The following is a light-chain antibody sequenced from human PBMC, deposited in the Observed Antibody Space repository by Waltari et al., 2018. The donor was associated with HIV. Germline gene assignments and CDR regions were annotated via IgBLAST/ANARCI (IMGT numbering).Light chain of an antibody. CDR2: KAS. CDR3: QQYEGDTRT. Sequence: DIQMTQSPSTLPASAGDPVTNTCRASQNIRTSLAWYQQKHGRSPTLLIYKASALESEVPPRFSGTGSGTEFNLTISGLTSGDFATYYCQQYEGDTRTFGQGTAVE. V-gene: IGKV1-5*03. J-gene: IGKJ1*01. CDR1: QNIRTS.